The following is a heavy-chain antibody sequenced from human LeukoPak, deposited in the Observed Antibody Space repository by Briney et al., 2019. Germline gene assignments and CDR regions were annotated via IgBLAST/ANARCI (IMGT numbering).Heavy chain of an antibody. D-gene: IGHD3-22*01. V-gene: IGHV1-18*01. Sequence: ASVKVSCKASGYTFTSYGISWVRQAPGQGLEWMGWISAYNGNTNYAQKLQGRVTMTTDTSTSTAYMELRSLRSDDTAVYYCARVGGHYYDSSGYLPHYWGQGTLVTVSS. CDR2: ISAYNGNT. J-gene: IGHJ4*02. CDR3: ARVGGHYYDSSGYLPHY. CDR1: GYTFTSYG.